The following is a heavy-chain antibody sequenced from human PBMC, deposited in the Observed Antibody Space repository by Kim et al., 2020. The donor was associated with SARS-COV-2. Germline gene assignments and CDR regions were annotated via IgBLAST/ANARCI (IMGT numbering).Heavy chain of an antibody. CDR2: ISYDGSNK. V-gene: IGHV3-30*04. CDR3: ARAPYNYYGSGSYYVGWF. Sequence: GSLRLSCAASGFTFSSYAMHWVRQAPGKGLEWVAVISYDGSNKYYADSVKGRFTISRDNSKNTLYLQMNSLRAEDTAVYYCARAPYNYYGSGSYYVGWF. CDR1: GFTFSSYA. J-gene: IGHJ5*01. D-gene: IGHD3-10*01.